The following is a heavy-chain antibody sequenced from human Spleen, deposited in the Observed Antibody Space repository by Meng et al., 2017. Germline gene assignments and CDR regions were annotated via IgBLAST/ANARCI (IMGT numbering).Heavy chain of an antibody. V-gene: IGHV1-2*06. Sequence: QGQLGQSGAEVKRPGASVKVSCKASGSTFTGYYMHWVRQAPGQGLEWMGRINPNSGGTNYAQKFQGRVTMTRDTSISAAYMELSRLRSDDTAVYYCARGLAAAGTFLFDPWGQGTLVTVSS. J-gene: IGHJ5*02. CDR3: ARGLAAAGTFLFDP. CDR2: INPNSGGT. CDR1: GSTFTGYY. D-gene: IGHD6-13*01.